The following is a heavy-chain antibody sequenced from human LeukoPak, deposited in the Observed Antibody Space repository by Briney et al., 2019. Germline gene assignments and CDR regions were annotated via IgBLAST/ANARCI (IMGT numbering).Heavy chain of an antibody. J-gene: IGHJ4*02. CDR1: GFTFSTYS. Sequence: PGGSLRLSCAASGFTFSTYSMNWVRQAPGKGLEWVSSINRSSSYKYYADSVKGRFTISRDNAKNSLYLQMNSLRAEDTAVYYCARDYSSGWTFDYWGQGTLVTVSS. V-gene: IGHV3-21*01. CDR2: INRSSSYK. CDR3: ARDYSSGWTFDY. D-gene: IGHD6-19*01.